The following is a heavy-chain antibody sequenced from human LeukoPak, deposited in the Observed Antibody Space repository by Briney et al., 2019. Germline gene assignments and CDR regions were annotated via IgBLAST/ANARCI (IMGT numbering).Heavy chain of an antibody. CDR2: IYYSGTT. J-gene: IGHJ4*02. V-gene: IGHV4-59*01. CDR1: GGSTSSYY. CDR3: ARGVYIAAAQYGY. D-gene: IGHD6-13*01. Sequence: SETLSLTCTVSGGSTSSYYWSWIRQPPGKGLEWIGYIYYSGTTNYNPSLKSRVTISVDTSKNQFSLKLSSVTAADTAVYYCARGVYIAAAQYGYWGQGALVTVSS.